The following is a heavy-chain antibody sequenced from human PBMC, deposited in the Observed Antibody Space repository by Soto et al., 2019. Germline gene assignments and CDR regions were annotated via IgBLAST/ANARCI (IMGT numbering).Heavy chain of an antibody. J-gene: IGHJ4*02. Sequence: SETLSLTCAVSGGSISSSNWWSWIRQPPGKGLEWIGEIYHSGSTNYNPSLKSRVTISVDTSKNQFSLKLSSVTAADTAVYYCARRYGGNFDYWGQGTLVTVSS. CDR2: IYHSGST. V-gene: IGHV4-4*02. CDR3: ARRYGGNFDY. D-gene: IGHD1-26*01. CDR1: GGSISSSNW.